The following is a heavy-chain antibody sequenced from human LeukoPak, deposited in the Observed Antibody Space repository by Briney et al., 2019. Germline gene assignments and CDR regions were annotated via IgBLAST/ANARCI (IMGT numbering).Heavy chain of an antibody. J-gene: IGHJ3*02. Sequence: SETLSLTCTVSGGSISSYYWSWIRQPPGKGLEWIGYIYYSGSTNYNPSLKSRVTISVDTSKIQFSLKLSSVTAADTAVYYCARDAHYYDSSGYYNDAFDIWGQGTMVTVSS. V-gene: IGHV4-59*01. D-gene: IGHD3-22*01. CDR2: IYYSGST. CDR1: GGSISSYY. CDR3: ARDAHYYDSSGYYNDAFDI.